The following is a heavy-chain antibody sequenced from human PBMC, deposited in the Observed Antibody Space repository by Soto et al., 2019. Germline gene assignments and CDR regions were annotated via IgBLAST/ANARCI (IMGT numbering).Heavy chain of an antibody. Sequence: GGSLRLSCAASGFNFSAYGMHWVRQAPGKGLEWVSVICYDATNKYYADSVKVRFTISIDNSKETLYLQMNSLRAEDTAVYYCARDICYHDSNGYYFEEFFPGSLNXWGQVTKVTVSX. D-gene: IGHD3-22*01. CDR2: ICYDATNK. V-gene: IGHV3-33*01. CDR1: GFNFSAYG. CDR3: ARDICYHDSNGYYFEEFFPGSLNX. J-gene: IGHJ4*02.